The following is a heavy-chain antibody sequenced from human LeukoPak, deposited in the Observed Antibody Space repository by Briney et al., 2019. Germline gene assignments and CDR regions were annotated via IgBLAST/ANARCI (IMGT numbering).Heavy chain of an antibody. Sequence: PSETLSLTCTVSGGSISSYYWSWIRQSPGKGLEWIGRIYTSGSTNYNPSLKSRVTMSVDTSKNQFSLKLSSVTAADTAVYYCARDATYSPGVHYMDVWGKGTTVTVSS. CDR3: ARDATYSPGVHYMDV. J-gene: IGHJ6*03. V-gene: IGHV4-4*07. D-gene: IGHD6-13*01. CDR1: GGSISSYY. CDR2: IYTSGST.